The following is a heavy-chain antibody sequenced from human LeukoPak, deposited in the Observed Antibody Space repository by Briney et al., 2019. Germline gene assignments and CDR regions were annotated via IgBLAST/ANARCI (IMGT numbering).Heavy chain of an antibody. D-gene: IGHD2-8*01. CDR2: IVVGSGNT. J-gene: IGHJ6*03. Sequence: SVKVSCKASGFTFTSSAMQWVRQARGQRLEWIGWIVVGSGNTNYAQKFQERVTITRDMSTSTAYMELSSLRSEDTAVYYCARGFGGEVPGVNYYMDVWGKGTTVTVSS. CDR1: GFTFTSSA. V-gene: IGHV1-58*02. CDR3: ARGFGGEVPGVNYYMDV.